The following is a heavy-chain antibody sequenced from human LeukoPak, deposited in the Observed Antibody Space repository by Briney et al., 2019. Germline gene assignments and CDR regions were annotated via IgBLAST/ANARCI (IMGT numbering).Heavy chain of an antibody. CDR2: IYSGGST. J-gene: IGHJ3*02. CDR3: ARDGAHCTNGVCYSYGAFDI. D-gene: IGHD2-8*01. CDR1: GFTVSGNY. V-gene: IGHV3-66*02. Sequence: PGGSLRLSCAASGFTVSGNYMSWVLQAPGKRLEWVSVIYSGGSTYYADSVKGRFTISRDNSKNTLYLQMNSLRAEDTAVYYCARDGAHCTNGVCYSYGAFDIWGQGTMVTVSS.